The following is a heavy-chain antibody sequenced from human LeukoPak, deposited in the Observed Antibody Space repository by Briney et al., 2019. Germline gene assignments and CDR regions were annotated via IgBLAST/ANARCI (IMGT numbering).Heavy chain of an antibody. Sequence: SETLSFTCTVSGGSISSYYWSWIRQPPGKGLEWIGYIYTSGSTNYNPSLKSRVTISVDTSKNQFSLKLSSVTAADTAVYYCARHGDLEWLSNFDYWGQGTLVTVSS. D-gene: IGHD3-3*01. CDR3: ARHGDLEWLSNFDY. V-gene: IGHV4-4*09. CDR1: GGSISSYY. CDR2: IYTSGST. J-gene: IGHJ4*02.